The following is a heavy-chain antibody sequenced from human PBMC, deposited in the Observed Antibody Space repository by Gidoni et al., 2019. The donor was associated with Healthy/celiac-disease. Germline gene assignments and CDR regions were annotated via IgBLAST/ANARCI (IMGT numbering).Heavy chain of an antibody. CDR3: ARVPHYYDSSGYYP. CDR1: GCSISSYY. Sequence: QVQLQESGPGLVKPSETLSLTCTVPGCSISSYYWSWIRQPPGKGLEWIGYIYYSGSTNYNPSLKSRVTISVDTSKNQFSLKLSSVTAADTAVYYCARVPHYYDSSGYYPWGQGTLVTVSS. D-gene: IGHD3-22*01. J-gene: IGHJ5*02. CDR2: IYYSGST. V-gene: IGHV4-59*01.